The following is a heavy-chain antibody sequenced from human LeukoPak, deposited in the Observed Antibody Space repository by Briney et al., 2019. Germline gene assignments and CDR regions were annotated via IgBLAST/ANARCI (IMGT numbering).Heavy chain of an antibody. CDR3: AGYGGSYPHYMDV. D-gene: IGHD1-26*01. V-gene: IGHV3-66*01. CDR1: GFTFSSYE. CDR2: MYTLGNT. J-gene: IGHJ6*03. Sequence: GGSLRLSCAASGFTFSSYEMNWVRQAPGKGLEWVSVMYTLGNTNYADSVRGRFTISRDNSKNTLYLQMNSLRAEDTAVYYCAGYGGSYPHYMDVWGKGTTVTISS.